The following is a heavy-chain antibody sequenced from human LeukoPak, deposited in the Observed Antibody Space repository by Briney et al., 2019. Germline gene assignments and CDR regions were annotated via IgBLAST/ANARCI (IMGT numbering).Heavy chain of an antibody. V-gene: IGHV3-30*04. Sequence: GGSLGLSCAASGFTFSSYAMHWVRQAPGKGLEWVAVISYDGSNKYYADSVKGRFTISRDNSKNTLYLQMNSLRAEDTAVYYCASAAAVAATGPDYWGQGTLVTVSS. J-gene: IGHJ4*02. CDR1: GFTFSSYA. CDR3: ASAAAVAATGPDY. CDR2: ISYDGSNK. D-gene: IGHD6-19*01.